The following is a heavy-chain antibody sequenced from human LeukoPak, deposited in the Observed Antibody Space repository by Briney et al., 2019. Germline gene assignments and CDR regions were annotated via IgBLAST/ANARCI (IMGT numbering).Heavy chain of an antibody. CDR2: FDPEDGET. D-gene: IGHD6-13*01. V-gene: IGHV1-24*01. CDR3: ATRMSIAAAGFARDAFDI. CDR1: GYTLTELS. J-gene: IGHJ3*02. Sequence: ASVKVSCKVSGYTLTELSMHWVRQAPGKGLEWMGGFDPEDGETIYAQKFQGRVTMTEDTSTDTAYMELSSLRSEDTAVYYCATRMSIAAAGFARDAFDIWGQGTMVTVSS.